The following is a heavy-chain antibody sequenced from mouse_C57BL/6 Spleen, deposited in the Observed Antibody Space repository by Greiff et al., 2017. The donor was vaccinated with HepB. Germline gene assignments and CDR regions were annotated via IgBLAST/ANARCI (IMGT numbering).Heavy chain of an antibody. CDR1: GYTFTDYE. CDR3: TRGDGSSSAWFAY. D-gene: IGHD1-1*01. Sequence: VQLQQSGAELVRPGASVTLSCKASGYTFTDYEMHWVKQTPVHGLEWIGAIDPETGGTAYNQKFKGKAILTADKSSSTAYMELRSLTSEDSAVYYGTRGDGSSSAWFAYWGQGTLVTVSA. J-gene: IGHJ3*01. V-gene: IGHV1-15*01. CDR2: IDPETGGT.